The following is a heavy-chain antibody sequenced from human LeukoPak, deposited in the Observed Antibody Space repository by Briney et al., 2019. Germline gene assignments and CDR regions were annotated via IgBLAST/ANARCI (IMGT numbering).Heavy chain of an antibody. CDR2: VYYTGTT. J-gene: IGHJ4*02. CDR1: GGXTSSYY. Sequence: PSETLSLTCTVSGGXTSSYYWSWIRQPPGKGLEWIGYVYYTGTTNYNPSPRSRVSISIDTSKNQFSLKLSSVTAADTAVYYCARGDCSDGSCYLFDYWGQGALVTVSS. D-gene: IGHD2-15*01. V-gene: IGHV4-59*08. CDR3: ARGDCSDGSCYLFDY.